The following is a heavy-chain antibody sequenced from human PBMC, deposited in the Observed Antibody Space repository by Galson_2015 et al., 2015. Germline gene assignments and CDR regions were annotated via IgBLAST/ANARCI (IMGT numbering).Heavy chain of an antibody. CDR1: GFPFSNYW. Sequence: SLRLSCAASGFPFSNYWMDWVRQAPGKGLTWVSRINSDESITKYADSVKGRFTISRDNAKNTLYLLMHSLSPDDTAVYFCVRDSVTEFDYWGQGILVTVSS. V-gene: IGHV3-74*01. J-gene: IGHJ4*02. D-gene: IGHD6-25*01. CDR2: INSDESIT. CDR3: VRDSVTEFDY.